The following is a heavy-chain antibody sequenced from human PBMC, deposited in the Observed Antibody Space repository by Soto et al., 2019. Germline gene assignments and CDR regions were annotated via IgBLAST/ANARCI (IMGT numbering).Heavy chain of an antibody. CDR2: IHFSGTP. V-gene: IGHV4-31*11. Sequence: QVQLQESGPGLVKPSQTLSLTCVVSGASIRSDGPYWSWVRQFPGKGLEWIGYIHFSGTPFYSPSLKVRVSIFLNTSEISFPLKFSSVTAADTAVFFCARDRGSRDGDYSGMAVWGQGITVTV. D-gene: IGHD4-17*01. CDR3: ARDRGSRDGDYSGMAV. CDR1: GASIRSDGPY. J-gene: IGHJ6*02.